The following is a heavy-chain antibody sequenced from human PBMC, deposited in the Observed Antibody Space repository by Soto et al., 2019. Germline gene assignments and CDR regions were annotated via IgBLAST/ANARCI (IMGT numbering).Heavy chain of an antibody. CDR3: ARDLAAAGPFDC. Sequence: QVQLVQSGAEVKKPGASVKVSCKASGYTFTNYAFSWVRQAPGQGLEWMGWISAYNGNTNYPQKPQGRVTMTTDTSTSTAYMELRSLRSDDTDVYYCARDLAAAGPFDCWGQGTRVTVSS. V-gene: IGHV1-18*01. J-gene: IGHJ4*02. CDR1: GYTFTNYA. D-gene: IGHD6-13*01. CDR2: ISAYNGNT.